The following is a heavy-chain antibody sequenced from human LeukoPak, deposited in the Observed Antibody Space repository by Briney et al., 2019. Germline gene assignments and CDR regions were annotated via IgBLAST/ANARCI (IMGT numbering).Heavy chain of an antibody. CDR2: IGAYNGNT. Sequence: ASVKVSCKASGGTFSSYAISWVRQAPGQGLEWMGWIGAYNGNTNYAQKLQGRVTMTTDTSTSTAYMELRSLRSDDTAVYYCASVPDYCSSTSCYTFGYWGQGTLVTVSS. J-gene: IGHJ4*02. CDR1: GGTFSSYA. D-gene: IGHD2-2*02. V-gene: IGHV1-18*01. CDR3: ASVPDYCSSTSCYTFGY.